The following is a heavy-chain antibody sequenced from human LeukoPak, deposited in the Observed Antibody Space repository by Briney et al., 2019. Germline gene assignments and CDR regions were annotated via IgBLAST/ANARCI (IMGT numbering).Heavy chain of an antibody. D-gene: IGHD6-13*01. CDR2: ISGSGGST. Sequence: PGGSLRLSCAASGFTFSSYAMSWVRQAPGKGLEWVSAISGSGGSTYYADSVKGRFTISRDNSRNTLYLQMNSLRAEDTAVYYCAKDWGPYSSSWYYYFDYWGQGTLDTVSS. CDR1: GFTFSSYA. V-gene: IGHV3-23*01. J-gene: IGHJ4*02. CDR3: AKDWGPYSSSWYYYFDY.